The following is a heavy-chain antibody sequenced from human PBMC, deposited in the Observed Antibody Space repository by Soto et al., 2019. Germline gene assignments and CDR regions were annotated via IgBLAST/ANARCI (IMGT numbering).Heavy chain of an antibody. Sequence: QTGGSLRLSCAASGFTFSSYAVSWVRQAPGKGPEWISSISGSGSTIYYADSVKGRFTISRDNSKNTLYLQMSSLRAEDTAVYYCAKVFYYYDSSGYYYFDYWGQGTLVTV. CDR2: ISGSGSTI. J-gene: IGHJ4*02. CDR3: AKVFYYYDSSGYYYFDY. CDR1: GFTFSSYA. D-gene: IGHD3-22*01. V-gene: IGHV3-23*01.